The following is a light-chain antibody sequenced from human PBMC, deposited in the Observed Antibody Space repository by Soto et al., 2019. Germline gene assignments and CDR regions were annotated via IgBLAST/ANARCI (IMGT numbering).Light chain of an antibody. J-gene: IGKJ2*01. Sequence: DIQMTQSPSTLSASVGDRLTITCRASHSISSWLAWYQQKPGKAPKVLIYKASSLESGVPSRFSGSGSGTEFTLTISSLQPDDFATYYCQQYDDYPYTFGQGTKLEIK. CDR1: HSISSW. V-gene: IGKV1-5*03. CDR3: QQYDDYPYT. CDR2: KAS.